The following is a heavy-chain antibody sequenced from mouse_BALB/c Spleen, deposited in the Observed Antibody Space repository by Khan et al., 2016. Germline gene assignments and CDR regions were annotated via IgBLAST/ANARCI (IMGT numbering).Heavy chain of an antibody. J-gene: IGHJ2*01. CDR2: ISTYYDNT. CDR3: ASGNYFDY. Sequence: QVQLKESGPELVRPGESVKISCKGSGYTFTDYAMHWVKQSHAKSLEWIGVISTYYDNTNYNQKFKGKATMTVDKSSSTAYMELARLTSEDSAIYYGASGNYFDYWGQGTTLTVSS. V-gene: IGHV1S137*01. CDR1: GYTFTDYA. D-gene: IGHD1-1*02.